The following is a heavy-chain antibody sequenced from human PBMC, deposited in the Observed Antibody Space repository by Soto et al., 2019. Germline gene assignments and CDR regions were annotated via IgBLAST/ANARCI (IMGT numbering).Heavy chain of an antibody. Sequence: QVQLQQWGAGLLKPSETLSLTCAVYGGSFSGYYWSWIRQPPGKGLEWIGEINHSGSTNYNPSLKSRVTISVDTSKNQFSLKLSSVTAADTAVYYCARDITMVRGIWGQGTLVTVSS. CDR3: ARDITMVRGI. V-gene: IGHV4-34*01. CDR2: INHSGST. D-gene: IGHD3-10*01. J-gene: IGHJ4*02. CDR1: GGSFSGYY.